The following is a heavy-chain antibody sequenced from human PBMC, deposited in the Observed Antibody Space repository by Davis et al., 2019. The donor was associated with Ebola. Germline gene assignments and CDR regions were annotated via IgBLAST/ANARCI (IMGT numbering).Heavy chain of an antibody. CDR1: GYTFTSYG. CDR3: ARGPTIMGVDY. Sequence: AASVKVSCKASGYTFTSYGISWVRQAPGQGLEWMGWINAGSGNTKYSQKFQGRVTITRATSASTAYMELSSLRSEDTAVYYCARGPTIMGVDYWGQGTLVTVSS. CDR2: INAGSGNT. D-gene: IGHD1-26*01. J-gene: IGHJ4*02. V-gene: IGHV1-3*01.